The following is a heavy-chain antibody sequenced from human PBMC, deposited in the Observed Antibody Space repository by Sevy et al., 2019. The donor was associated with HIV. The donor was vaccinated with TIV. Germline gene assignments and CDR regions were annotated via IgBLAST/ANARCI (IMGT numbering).Heavy chain of an antibody. V-gene: IGHV3-23*01. CDR2: ISGSGSRT. J-gene: IGHJ6*03. CDR1: GFSFDSYG. CDR3: AKGGGGHYDPDEIGYYFYYYNMDV. D-gene: IGHD3-22*01. Sequence: GGSLRLSCAVSGFSFDSYGMTWVRQAPGKGLEWVSGISGSGSRTYYADSVKGRFIISRDNSKNTLDLQMNSLRSEDTAKYSGAKGGGGHYDPDEIGYYFYYYNMDVWGKGTTVTVSS.